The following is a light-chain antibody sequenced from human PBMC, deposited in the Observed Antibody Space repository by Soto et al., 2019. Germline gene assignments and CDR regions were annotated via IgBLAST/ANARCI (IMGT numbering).Light chain of an antibody. CDR3: KQYSSSLT. V-gene: IGKV3D-20*01. J-gene: IGKJ1*01. Sequence: DIVLTQSPATLSFSLGGRVSLSCRASQSISSFLAWYQQRSGQAPMLLIYEASTRANGIPDRFSGSGSGTDSTLTIRRLQPDDFAVYYCKQYSSSLTCGQGTKVDIK. CDR1: QSISSF. CDR2: EAS.